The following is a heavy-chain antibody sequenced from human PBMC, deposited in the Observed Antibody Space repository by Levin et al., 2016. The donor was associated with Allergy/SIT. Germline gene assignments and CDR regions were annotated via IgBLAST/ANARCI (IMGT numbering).Heavy chain of an antibody. V-gene: IGHV1-46*01. J-gene: IGHJ5*02. CDR3: ARGVPIDYDSSGYYLGWFDP. CDR1: GYTFTNYY. D-gene: IGHD3-22*01. Sequence: ASVKVSCKASGYTFTNYYMHWVRQAPGQGLEWVGIINLGAGTTRYAQKFKGRVTMTRDTSTNTVYMELSSLRSEDTAVYHCARGVPIDYDSSGYYLGWFDPWGQGTLVTVSS. CDR2: INLGAGTT.